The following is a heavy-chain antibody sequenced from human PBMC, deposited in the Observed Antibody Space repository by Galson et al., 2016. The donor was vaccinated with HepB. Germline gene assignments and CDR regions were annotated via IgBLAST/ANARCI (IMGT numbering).Heavy chain of an antibody. CDR1: GYTFSAYY. Sequence: SVKVSCKASGYTFSAYYIHWVRQAPGQGFEWMGRINPNTGGTNYAPRFQARVSMGRDTSITTAYMELNRLRSDDTAVYYCARGRDYYGSGSYWGNRGNSYVYGMDIWGQGTTVTVSS. J-gene: IGHJ6*02. V-gene: IGHV1-2*02. D-gene: IGHD3-10*01. CDR3: ARGRDYYGSGSYWGNRGNSYVYGMDI. CDR2: INPNTGGT.